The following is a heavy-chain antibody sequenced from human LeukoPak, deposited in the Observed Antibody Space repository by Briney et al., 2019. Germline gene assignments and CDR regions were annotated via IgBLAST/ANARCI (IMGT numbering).Heavy chain of an antibody. Sequence: SETLSLTCAVYGGSFSGYYWSWIRQPPGKGLEWIGSMYHSGSTYYNPPLKSRVTISEDTSKNQFSLKLRSVTAADTAVYYCARDWGVSARPGYMDVWGKGTTVTVSS. CDR3: ARDWGVSARPGYMDV. CDR1: GGSFSGYY. CDR2: MYHSGST. D-gene: IGHD6-6*01. J-gene: IGHJ6*03. V-gene: IGHV4-34*01.